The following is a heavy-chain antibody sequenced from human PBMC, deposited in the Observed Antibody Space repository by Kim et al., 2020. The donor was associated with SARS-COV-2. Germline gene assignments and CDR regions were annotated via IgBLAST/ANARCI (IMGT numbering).Heavy chain of an antibody. CDR3: ARDGPRMAVGWFDP. J-gene: IGHJ5*02. V-gene: IGHV3-21*01. Sequence: GGSLRLSCAASGFTFSSYSMNWVRQAPGKGLEWVSSISSSSSYIYYADSVKGRFTISRDNAKNSLYLQMNSLRAEDTAVYYCARDGPRMAVGWFDPWGQGTLVTVSS. CDR1: GFTFSSYS. D-gene: IGHD2-8*01. CDR2: ISSSSSYI.